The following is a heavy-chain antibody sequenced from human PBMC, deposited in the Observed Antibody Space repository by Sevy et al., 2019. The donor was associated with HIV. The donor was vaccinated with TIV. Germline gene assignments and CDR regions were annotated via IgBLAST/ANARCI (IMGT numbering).Heavy chain of an antibody. V-gene: IGHV1-2*02. Sequence: ASVKVSCKASGYTFTGQYIHWVRQAPGQGLEWMGWINPNSGDTKYPQEFKGRVTMTRDTCISTAYMELSGLKSDDTAVYYCSRDLRLRGYSYGCFDYWGQGTLVTVSS. D-gene: IGHD5-18*01. CDR3: SRDLRLRGYSYGCFDY. J-gene: IGHJ4*02. CDR2: INPNSGDT. CDR1: GYTFTGQY.